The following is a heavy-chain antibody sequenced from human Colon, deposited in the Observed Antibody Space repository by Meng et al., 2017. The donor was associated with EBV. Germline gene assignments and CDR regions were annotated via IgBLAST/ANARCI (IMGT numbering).Heavy chain of an antibody. CDR3: ARDGGVTHIP. J-gene: IGHJ5*02. CDR2: IYHNGQT. Sequence: VVLPGSGAGLVEPSGTLSLTCAVFGTSISTSNWWSWIRQSPGEGLEWIGAIYHNGQTNYNPSLKSRVSMSVDESKNEFSLNLKSVTAADTAVYYCARDGGVTHIPWGQGVLVTVFS. D-gene: IGHD2-8*02. CDR1: GTSISTSNW. V-gene: IGHV4-4*02.